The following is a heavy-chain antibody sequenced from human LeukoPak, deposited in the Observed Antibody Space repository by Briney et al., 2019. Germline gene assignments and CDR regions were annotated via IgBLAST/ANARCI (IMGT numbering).Heavy chain of an antibody. CDR3: ARTNPVYGDYAY. CDR2: IYPDGRT. V-gene: IGHV3-53*01. D-gene: IGHD4-17*01. Sequence: GGSLRLSCAVSGFTVTDNYMSWVRQAPGKGLQWVSVIYPDGRTYYADSVKGRFTISRDISRNTLLLQMNSLRPDDTAVHYCARTNPVYGDYAYWGQGTLVTVSS. CDR1: GFTVTDNY. J-gene: IGHJ4*02.